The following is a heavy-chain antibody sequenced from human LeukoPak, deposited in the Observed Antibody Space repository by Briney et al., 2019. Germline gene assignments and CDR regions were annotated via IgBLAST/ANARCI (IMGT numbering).Heavy chain of an antibody. D-gene: IGHD3-16*01. J-gene: IGHJ4*02. CDR2: ISYNRDNT. CDR1: GYTFTSYG. Sequence: ASVKVSCKATGYTFTSYGISWVRQAPGQGLEWMGWISYNRDNTNYAQKLQGRVTMTTDTSTSTAYMELRSLRSDDTTVYYCARDWGSIKVITDYWGQGTLVTVSS. V-gene: IGHV1-18*01. CDR3: ARDWGSIKVITDY.